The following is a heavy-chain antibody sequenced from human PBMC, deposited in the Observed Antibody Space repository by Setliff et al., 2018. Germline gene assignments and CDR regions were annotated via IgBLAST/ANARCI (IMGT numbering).Heavy chain of an antibody. CDR2: IIPIFGTA. CDR3: ARAHSGSNFHDPFDI. J-gene: IGHJ3*02. Sequence: SVKVSCKVSGYTLTELSMHWVRQAPGQGLEWMGGIIPIFGTANYAQKFQGRVTITADESTSTAYMELSSLRSEDTAIYYCARAHSGSNFHDPFDIWGQGTMVTVSS. D-gene: IGHD1-26*01. V-gene: IGHV1-69*13. CDR1: GYTLTELS.